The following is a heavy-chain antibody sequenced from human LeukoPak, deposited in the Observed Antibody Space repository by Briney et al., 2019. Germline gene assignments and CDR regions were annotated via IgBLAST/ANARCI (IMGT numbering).Heavy chain of an antibody. V-gene: IGHV3-7*04. Sequence: GGSLRLSCAASGFTFSSNWMSWVRQAPGKGLEWVANVKQDGSETYYVDSVKGRFTISRDNAKNSLFLQMNTLRVEDTAVYYCARAYGYVFEPWGQGTLVTVSS. CDR1: GFTFSSNW. J-gene: IGHJ5*02. CDR2: VKQDGSET. CDR3: ARAYGYVFEP. D-gene: IGHD5-18*01.